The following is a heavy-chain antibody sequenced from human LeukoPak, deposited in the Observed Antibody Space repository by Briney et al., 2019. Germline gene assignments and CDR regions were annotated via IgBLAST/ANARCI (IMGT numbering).Heavy chain of an antibody. CDR3: ARGGYRGSFDFDY. CDR1: GFTFSSYS. Sequence: GGSLRLSCAASGFTFSSYSMNWVRQTPGKGLEWVSSISSSSSYVYYADSVKGRFTISRDNAKNSLYLQMNSLRAEDTAVYYCARGGYRGSFDFDYWGQGTLVTVSS. J-gene: IGHJ4*02. D-gene: IGHD1-26*01. CDR2: ISSSSSYV. V-gene: IGHV3-21*01.